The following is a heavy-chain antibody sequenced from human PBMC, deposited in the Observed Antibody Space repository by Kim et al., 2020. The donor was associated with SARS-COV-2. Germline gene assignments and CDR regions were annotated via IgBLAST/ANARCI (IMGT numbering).Heavy chain of an antibody. V-gene: IGHV3-23*01. CDR1: GFTFNKFA. Sequence: GGSLRLSCAASGFTFNKFAMHWVRQAPGKGLEWVSGISGSGVTTYYADSMKGRFTISRDNSKNTLYLQIDSLRAEDTALYYCAKGYDSAWSRGFFFDFWGQGTLVTVSS. CDR3: AKGYDSAWSRGFFFDF. J-gene: IGHJ4*02. D-gene: IGHD6-19*01. CDR2: ISGSGVTT.